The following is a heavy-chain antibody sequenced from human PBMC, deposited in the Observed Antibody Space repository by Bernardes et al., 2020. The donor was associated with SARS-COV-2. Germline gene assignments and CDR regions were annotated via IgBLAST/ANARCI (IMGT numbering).Heavy chain of an antibody. CDR2: ISWNSGSI. V-gene: IGHV3-9*01. J-gene: IGHJ4*02. Sequence: GGSLRLSFAASGFTFDDYAIHWVRQAPGKGLEWVSGISWNSGSIGYADSAKGRFTISRDNAKNSLYLQMNSLRAEDTALYYCALTGGDLDYWGQGTLVTVSS. CDR3: ALTGGDLDY. CDR1: GFTFDDYA. D-gene: IGHD3-16*01.